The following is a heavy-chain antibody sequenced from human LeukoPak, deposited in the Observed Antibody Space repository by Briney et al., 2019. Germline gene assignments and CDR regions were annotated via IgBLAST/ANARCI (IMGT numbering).Heavy chain of an antibody. CDR1: GGSFSGYY. CDR2: INHSGST. CDR3: ASPRYCSSTSCYAFDY. Sequence: SETLSLTCAVYGGSFSGYYWSWIRQPPGKGLEWIGEINHSGSTNYNPSLKSRVTISVDTSKNQFSLKLSSVTAADTAVYYCASPRYCSSTSCYAFDYWGQGTLVTVSS. D-gene: IGHD2-2*01. J-gene: IGHJ4*02. V-gene: IGHV4-34*01.